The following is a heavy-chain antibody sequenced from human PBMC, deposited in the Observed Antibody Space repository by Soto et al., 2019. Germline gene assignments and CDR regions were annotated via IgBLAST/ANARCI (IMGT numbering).Heavy chain of an antibody. Sequence: ASVKVSCKASGYTFTSYAMHWVRQAPGQRLEWMGWINAGNGNTKYSQKFQGRVTITRDTSASTAYMELSSLRSEDTAVYYCAREWGDILTGYYFADWGQGTLVTVSS. CDR1: GYTFTSYA. V-gene: IGHV1-3*01. J-gene: IGHJ4*02. CDR3: AREWGDILTGYYFAD. CDR2: INAGNGNT. D-gene: IGHD3-9*01.